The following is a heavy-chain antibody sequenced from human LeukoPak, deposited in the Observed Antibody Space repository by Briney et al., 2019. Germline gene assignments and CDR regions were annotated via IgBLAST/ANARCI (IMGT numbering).Heavy chain of an antibody. CDR1: GYTFTNYG. D-gene: IGHD6-19*01. V-gene: IGHV1-18*01. CDR2: FSAYNGNT. CDR3: ARGVAGTEGLFEY. J-gene: IGHJ4*02. Sequence: ASVTLSCKASGYTFTNYGITWVRQAPGQGLEWMGWFSAYNGNTNYAQKLQDRVTMTTDTSTNTAYMELRSLRSDDTAVYFCARGVAGTEGLFEYWGQGTLVTVSS.